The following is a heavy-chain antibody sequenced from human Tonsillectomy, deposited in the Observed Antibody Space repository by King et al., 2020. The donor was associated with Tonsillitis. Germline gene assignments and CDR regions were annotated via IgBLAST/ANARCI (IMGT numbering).Heavy chain of an antibody. D-gene: IGHD2-21*02. J-gene: IGHJ6*02. Sequence: VQLVESGGGVVQPGRSLRLSCAASGFTFSSHAMHWVRQAPGKGLEWVAVISYDGRNKYYADSVKGRFTISRDNSKNTLSLQMNSLRAEDTAVYYCARVRGGDYSSYYGMDVWGQGTTVTVSS. V-gene: IGHV3-30*04. CDR1: GFTFSSHA. CDR3: ARVRGGDYSSYYGMDV. CDR2: ISYDGRNK.